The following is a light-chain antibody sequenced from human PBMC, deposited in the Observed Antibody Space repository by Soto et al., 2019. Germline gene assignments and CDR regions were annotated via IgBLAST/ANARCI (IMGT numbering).Light chain of an antibody. CDR1: RSNIGNNA. Sequence: QSVLTQPPSVSEAPRQRVTISCSGSRSNIGNNAVNWYQQLPGKAPKLLIYYDDLLPSRVSARFSGSRSGTSASLAISGLESEDEDEYYCSAWDDSLTGVIFGGGTKLTVL. V-gene: IGLV1-36*01. CDR3: SAWDDSLTGVI. CDR2: YDD. J-gene: IGLJ2*01.